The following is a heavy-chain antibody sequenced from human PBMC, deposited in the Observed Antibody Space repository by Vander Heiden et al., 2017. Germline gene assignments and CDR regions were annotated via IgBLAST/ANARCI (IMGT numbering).Heavy chain of an antibody. CDR3: ARHWSYYYYGMDV. CDR1: GYSFTSYW. V-gene: IGHV5-51*03. Sequence: EVQLVQSGAEVKKPGESLQISSKGSGYSFTSYWIGWVGQMTGNGLEWMGIIYPGDSDTRYSPSFHGQVTISADKSISTAYLQWSSLKASDSAMYYCARHWSYYYYGMDVWGQGTTVTVSS. J-gene: IGHJ6*02. CDR2: IYPGDSDT. D-gene: IGHD2-8*02.